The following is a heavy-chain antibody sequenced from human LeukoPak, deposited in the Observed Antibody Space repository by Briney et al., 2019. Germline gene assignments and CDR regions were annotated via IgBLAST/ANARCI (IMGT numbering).Heavy chain of an antibody. D-gene: IGHD6-6*01. CDR3: ARDIAARDYYYGMDV. J-gene: IGHJ6*02. CDR2: IYTSGST. V-gene: IGHV4-61*02. CDR1: GGSISSGSYY. Sequence: PSQTLSLTCTVSGGSISSGSYYWRWIRQPAGKGLEWIGRIYTSGSTNYNPSLKSRVTILVDTSKNQFSLKLSSVTAADTAVYYCARDIAARDYYYGMDVWGQGTTVTVSS.